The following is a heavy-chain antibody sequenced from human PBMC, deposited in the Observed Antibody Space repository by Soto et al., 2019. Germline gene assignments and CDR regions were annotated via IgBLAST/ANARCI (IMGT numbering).Heavy chain of an antibody. J-gene: IGHJ5*02. CDR3: ATGKDKYDYVWGSYRHKWFDP. CDR2: IYHSGST. Sequence: SDXLSLTFAVSGGSISSINWWSWVRQPPGKGLEWIGEIYHSGSTNYNPSLKSRVTISVDKSKNQFSLKLSSVTAADTAVYYCATGKDKYDYVWGSYRHKWFDPWGQGTLVTVS. CDR1: GGSISSINW. D-gene: IGHD3-16*02. V-gene: IGHV4-4*02.